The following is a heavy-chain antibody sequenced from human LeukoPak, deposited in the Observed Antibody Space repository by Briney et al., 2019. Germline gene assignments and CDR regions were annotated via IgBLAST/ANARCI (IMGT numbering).Heavy chain of an antibody. V-gene: IGHV1-8*02. CDR2: MNPNRGNT. Sequence: ASVKVSCKASGYTFTSYDINWVRQATGQGLEWMGWMNPNRGNTGYAQKFQGRVTMTRNTSISTAYMELSSLRSEDTAVYYCARGAIAAAGIVWKYYYYGMDVWGQGTTVTVSS. D-gene: IGHD6-13*01. CDR1: GYTFTSYD. CDR3: ARGAIAAAGIVWKYYYYGMDV. J-gene: IGHJ6*02.